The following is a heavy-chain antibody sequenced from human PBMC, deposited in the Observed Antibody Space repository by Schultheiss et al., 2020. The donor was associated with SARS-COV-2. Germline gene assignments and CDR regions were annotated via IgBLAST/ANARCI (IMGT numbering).Heavy chain of an antibody. CDR2: IYYSGST. CDR3: ARDGYSYGTFGY. J-gene: IGHJ4*02. Sequence: SQTLSLTCTVSGGSISSSSSYWGWIRQPPGKGLEWIGSIYYSGSTYYNPSLKSRVTISVDRSKNQFSLKLSSVTAADTAVYYCARDGYSYGTFGYWGQGTLVTVSS. D-gene: IGHD5-18*01. CDR1: GGSISSSSSY. V-gene: IGHV4-39*02.